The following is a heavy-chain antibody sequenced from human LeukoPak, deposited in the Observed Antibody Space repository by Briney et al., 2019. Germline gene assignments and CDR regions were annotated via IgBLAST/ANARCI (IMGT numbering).Heavy chain of an antibody. CDR2: ISSSSSTI. J-gene: IGHJ4*02. V-gene: IGHV3-48*01. CDR3: ARIYSSGWHAEFDY. CDR1: EFTFSSYS. D-gene: IGHD6-19*01. Sequence: GGSLRLSCAASEFTFSSYSMNSVRQAPGKGLEWVSYISSSSSTIYYADSVKGRFTISRDNAKNSLYLQMNSLRAEDTAVYYCARIYSSGWHAEFDYWGQGTLVTVSS.